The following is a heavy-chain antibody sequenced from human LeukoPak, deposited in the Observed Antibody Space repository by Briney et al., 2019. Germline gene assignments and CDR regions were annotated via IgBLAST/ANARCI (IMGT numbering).Heavy chain of an antibody. J-gene: IGHJ4*02. V-gene: IGHV4-30-2*01. CDR3: AGGACSGASCPLDY. D-gene: IGHD2-15*01. Sequence: SETLSLTCAVSGGSISSGGYSWSWIRQPPGKGLEWIGYIYHSGSTYYNPSLKSRVTISVDRSKNQFSLKLSSVTAADTAVYDCAGGACSGASCPLDYWRKGTLVTVS. CDR2: IYHSGST. CDR1: GGSISSGGYS.